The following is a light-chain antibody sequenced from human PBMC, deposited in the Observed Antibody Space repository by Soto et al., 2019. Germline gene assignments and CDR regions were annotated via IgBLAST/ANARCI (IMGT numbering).Light chain of an antibody. CDR2: DAS. CDR3: QQRLLWPQS. V-gene: IGKV3-11*01. J-gene: IGKJ1*01. CDR1: QAVSTY. Sequence: VVLTQSPATLSLSPGERATLSCRASQAVSTYVAWYQHKPGQAPMLLIYDASNRAPGVPFRFSGSGSGTDFTLTVSSLEPEDFAVYYCQQRLLWPQSFGQGTKVEI.